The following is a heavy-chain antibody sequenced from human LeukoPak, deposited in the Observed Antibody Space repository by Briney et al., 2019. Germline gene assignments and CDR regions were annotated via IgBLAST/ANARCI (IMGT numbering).Heavy chain of an antibody. V-gene: IGHV4-61*02. J-gene: IGHJ4*02. CDR2: IYTSGST. CDR1: GGSISSGSYY. CDR3: ARQYYDILTGYSNYYFDY. Sequence: PSETLSLTCTVSGGSISSGSYYWSWIRQPAGKGLEWIGRIYTSGSTNYNPSLKSRVTISVDTSKNQFSLKLSSVTAADTAVYYCARQYYDILTGYSNYYFDYWGQGTLVTVSS. D-gene: IGHD3-9*01.